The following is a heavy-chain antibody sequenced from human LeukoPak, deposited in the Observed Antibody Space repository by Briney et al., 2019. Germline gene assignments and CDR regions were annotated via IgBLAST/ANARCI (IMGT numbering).Heavy chain of an antibody. J-gene: IGHJ3*01. CDR2: ISPYTGDT. D-gene: IGHD1-26*01. CDR1: GYTFPNIG. CDR3: ARTRAGSHDCFDF. Sequence: ASGQVSCQASGYTFPNIGLTWVRPAPGQGLEWVGWISPYTGDTNYAQNLQGRVTMTTDTSTNTVYMELRSLISDDTAIYFCARTRAGSHDCFDFWGQGTVVTVSS. V-gene: IGHV1-18*01.